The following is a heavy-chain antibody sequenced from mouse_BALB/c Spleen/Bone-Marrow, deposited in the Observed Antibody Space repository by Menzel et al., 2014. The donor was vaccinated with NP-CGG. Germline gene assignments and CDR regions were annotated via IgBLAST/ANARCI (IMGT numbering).Heavy chain of an antibody. CDR1: GYVFSSSW. D-gene: IGHD1-1*02. Sequence: VQLQQSGPELVKPGASVKISCRASGYVFSSSWVNWVKQRPGQGLEWIGRIYPEDGDTNYNGKFKDKATLTADKSSSTAYMQISSLPSVDSAVYFCARRRTFITSVVDYFDVWGAGTTVTVSS. CDR2: IYPEDGDT. CDR3: ARRRTFITSVVDYFDV. V-gene: IGHV1-82*01. J-gene: IGHJ1*01.